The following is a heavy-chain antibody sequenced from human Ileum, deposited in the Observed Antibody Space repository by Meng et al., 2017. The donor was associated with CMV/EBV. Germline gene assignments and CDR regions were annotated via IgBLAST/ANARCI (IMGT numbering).Heavy chain of an antibody. Sequence: PLQDVGPSLGQPADTLSPTCTAPGYPISRGSHSWAWFRQPPGKRLEWIGSMYFSGIADYNPSLKSRVTISLHATQKQFSLRLTSVTAADSAVYFCARDLTNKWFYYWGQGTLVTVSS. J-gene: IGHJ4*02. V-gene: IGHV4-39*07. D-gene: IGHD1-26*01. CDR3: ARDLTNKWFYY. CDR1: GYPISRGSHS. CDR2: MYFSGIA.